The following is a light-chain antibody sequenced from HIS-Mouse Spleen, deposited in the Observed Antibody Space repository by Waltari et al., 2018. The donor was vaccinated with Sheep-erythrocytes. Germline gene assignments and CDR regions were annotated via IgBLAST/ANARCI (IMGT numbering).Light chain of an antibody. J-gene: IGLJ1*01. V-gene: IGLV2-11*01. CDR1: SSDVGGYNY. Sequence: QSALTQPRSVSGSPGQSVTISCTGTSSDVGGYNYVSWYQQHPGKAPKLTIYDVRKRASGVRDRFSGSKSGTTASLASSGRQAEDEADYYCCSYAGSYNHVFATGTKVTVL. CDR3: CSYAGSYNHV. CDR2: DVR.